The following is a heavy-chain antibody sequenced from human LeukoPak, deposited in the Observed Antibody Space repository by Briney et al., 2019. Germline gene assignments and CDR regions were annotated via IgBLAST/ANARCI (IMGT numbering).Heavy chain of an antibody. V-gene: IGHV1-2*02. D-gene: IGHD3-22*01. CDR2: INPNSGGT. CDR1: GYTFIGYY. CDR3: ARVEPDYYDGTGYEPVGWFDT. Sequence: ASVNVSCKASGYTFIGYYIHWVRQAPGQGLEWMAWINPNSGGTKYPQKFQGQVTVISGPSIGTAYMELSRLTSADTAVYYCARVEPDYYDGTGYEPVGWFDTWGQGTLVTVSS. J-gene: IGHJ5*02.